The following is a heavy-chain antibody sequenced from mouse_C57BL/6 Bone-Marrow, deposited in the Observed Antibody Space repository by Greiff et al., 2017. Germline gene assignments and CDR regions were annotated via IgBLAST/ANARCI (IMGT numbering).Heavy chain of an antibody. CDR3: ARETAQATLLMDY. J-gene: IGHJ4*01. CDR1: GYTFPSYG. V-gene: IGHV1-81*01. D-gene: IGHD3-2*02. CDR2: IYPRSGNT. Sequence: VQLQQSGAELARPGASVKLSCKASGYTFPSYGLSWVKQRTGQGIEWIGEIYPRSGNTYYNEKFKGKATLTADKSSSTAYMELRSLTSEDSAVYFCARETAQATLLMDYWGQGTSVTVSS.